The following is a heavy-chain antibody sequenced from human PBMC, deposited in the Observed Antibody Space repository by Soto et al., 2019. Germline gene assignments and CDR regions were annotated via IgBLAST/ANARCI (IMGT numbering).Heavy chain of an antibody. V-gene: IGHV3-21*06. CDR2: ISSTTNYI. CDR3: VRESEDLTSNFDY. J-gene: IGHJ4*02. CDR1: GFTFTRYS. Sequence: GGSLRLSCAASGFTFTRYSMNWVRQAPGKGLEWVSSISSTTNYIYYGDSMKGRFTISRDNAKNSLYLEMNSLRAEDTAVYYCVRESEDLTSNFDYWGQGTLVTVSS.